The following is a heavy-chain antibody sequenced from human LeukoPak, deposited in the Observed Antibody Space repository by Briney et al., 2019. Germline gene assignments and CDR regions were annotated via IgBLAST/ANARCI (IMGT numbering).Heavy chain of an antibody. D-gene: IGHD3-22*01. Sequence: GASLKISCKGSGYSFTSYWIGWVRQMPGKGLEWMGIIYPGDSDTRYSPSFQGQVTISADKSISTAYLQWSSLKASDTAMYYCARSYYYDSSGYYQPPGYWGQGTLVTVSS. CDR2: IYPGDSDT. J-gene: IGHJ4*02. CDR3: ARSYYYDSSGYYQPPGY. CDR1: GYSFTSYW. V-gene: IGHV5-51*01.